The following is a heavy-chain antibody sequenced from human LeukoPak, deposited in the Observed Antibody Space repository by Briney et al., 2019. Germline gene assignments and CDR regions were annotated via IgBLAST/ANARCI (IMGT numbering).Heavy chain of an antibody. CDR2: INHSGST. CDR1: GGSFSGYY. V-gene: IGHV4-34*01. CDR3: ARDLYYYYGMDV. J-gene: IGHJ6*02. Sequence: SETLSLTCAVYGGSFSGYYWSWIRQPPGRGLEWIGEINHSGSTNYNPSLKSRVTISVDTSKNQFSLKLSSVTAADTAVYYCARDLYYYYGMDVWGQGTTVTVSS.